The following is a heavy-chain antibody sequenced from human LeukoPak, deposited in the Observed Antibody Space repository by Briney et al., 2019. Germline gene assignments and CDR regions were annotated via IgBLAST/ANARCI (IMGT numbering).Heavy chain of an antibody. CDR2: IYTSGST. CDR1: GGSISSGRYY. CDR3: ARVNGYYYVFDY. V-gene: IGHV4-61*02. Sequence: PSYTLSLTCTVSGGSISSGRYYWSWLRPPAGKGLEWIGRIYTSGSTNYNPSLMSRVTISVDTSKNPFSLKLSSVTAADTAVYYCARVNGYYYVFDYWGQGTLVTVSS. D-gene: IGHD3-22*01. J-gene: IGHJ4*02.